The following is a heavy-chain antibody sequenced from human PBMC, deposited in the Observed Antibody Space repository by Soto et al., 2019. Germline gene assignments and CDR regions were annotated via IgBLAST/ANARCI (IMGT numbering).Heavy chain of an antibody. CDR2: IYHSGST. CDR1: GGSISSSNW. D-gene: IGHD6-19*01. CDR3: ARFIAVAPPLLRYYGMDV. V-gene: IGHV4-4*02. J-gene: IGHJ6*02. Sequence: SETLSLTCAVSGGSISSSNWWSWVRQPPGKGLEWIGEIYHSGSTNYNPSLKSRVTISVDKSKNQFSLKLSSVTAADTAVYYCARFIAVAPPLLRYYGMDVWGQGTTVTVSS.